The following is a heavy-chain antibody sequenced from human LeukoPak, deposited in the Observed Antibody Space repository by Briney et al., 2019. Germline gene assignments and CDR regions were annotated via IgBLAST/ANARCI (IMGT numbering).Heavy chain of an antibody. CDR3: ARDTGGFDY. CDR1: GFTVSNNY. Sequence: GGSLRISCAASGFTVSNNYMTWVRQAPGKGLEWVSIIYSDGGTYYADSVKGRFTISRDNSKNTLYLQMNSLRAEDTAVYYCARDTGGFDYWGQGTLVTVSS. D-gene: IGHD3-16*01. J-gene: IGHJ4*02. V-gene: IGHV3-53*01. CDR2: IYSDGGT.